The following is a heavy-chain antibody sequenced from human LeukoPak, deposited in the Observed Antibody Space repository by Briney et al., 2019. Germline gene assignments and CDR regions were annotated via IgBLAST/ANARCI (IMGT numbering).Heavy chain of an antibody. CDR1: GFTFDDFG. CDR3: AKDSIVGATTIDDYFDY. V-gene: IGHV3-20*04. D-gene: IGHD1-26*01. J-gene: IGHJ4*02. CDR2: INWSGGST. Sequence: GGSLRLSCAASGFTFDDFGMSWVRQAPGKGLEWVSGINWSGGSTGYADSVKGRFTISRDNAKNSLYLQMNSLRAEDTAVYYCAKDSIVGATTIDDYFDYWGQGTLVTVSS.